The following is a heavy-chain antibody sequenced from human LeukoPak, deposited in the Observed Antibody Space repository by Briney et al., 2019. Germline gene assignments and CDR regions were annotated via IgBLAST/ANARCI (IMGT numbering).Heavy chain of an antibody. D-gene: IGHD3-22*01. J-gene: IGHJ1*01. CDR2: IKSDGST. CDR3: ARAPSEIGGYYPEYFRH. CDR1: GFTFSTYW. Sequence: PGGSLRLSCAASGFTFSTYWMHWVRQAPGKGLVRVSRIKSDGSTNYADSVKGRFTISRDNAKNTVSLQMNSLRPEDTCVYYCARAPSEIGGYYPEYFRHWGQSTLVTVSS. V-gene: IGHV3-74*01.